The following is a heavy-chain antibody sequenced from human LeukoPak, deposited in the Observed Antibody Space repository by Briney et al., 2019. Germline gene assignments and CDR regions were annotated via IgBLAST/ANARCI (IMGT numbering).Heavy chain of an antibody. J-gene: IGHJ4*02. CDR2: THYSGTT. CDR1: GDSISGFY. Sequence: SETLSLTCSVSGDSISGFYWNWIRQSPEKGLEWIAVTHYSGTTNYNPSLKSRVTISIDTSRQQFFLKLSSVTAADTAVYYCARGTAVAATDYWGQGTLVTVSS. D-gene: IGHD6-19*01. V-gene: IGHV4-59*12. CDR3: ARGTAVAATDY.